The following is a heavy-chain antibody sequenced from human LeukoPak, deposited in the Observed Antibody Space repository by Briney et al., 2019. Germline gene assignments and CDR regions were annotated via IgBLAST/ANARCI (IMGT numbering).Heavy chain of an antibody. Sequence: GGSLRLSCAASGFTFSSYSMNWVRQAPGKGLEWVSSISSSSSYIYYADSVKGRFTISRDNAKNSLYLQMNSLRAEDTAVYYCAVGYDYHYGLDVWGQGTTVTVSS. CDR2: ISSSSSYI. J-gene: IGHJ6*02. V-gene: IGHV3-21*01. CDR1: GFTFSSYS. D-gene: IGHD1-26*01. CDR3: AVGYDYHYGLDV.